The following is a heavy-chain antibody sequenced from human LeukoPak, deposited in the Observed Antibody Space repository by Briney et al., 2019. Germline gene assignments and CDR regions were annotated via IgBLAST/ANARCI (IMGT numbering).Heavy chain of an antibody. Sequence: GGSLRHSCAASGFTFSSYNMNWVRQTQGKGLEWVSSITSSSGDMYYADSVKGRFTISRDNAKNSLYLQMNSLRAEDTAVYYCARDPADGDYWGQGTLVTVSS. CDR3: ARDPADGDY. CDR1: GFTFSSYN. CDR2: ITSSSGDM. V-gene: IGHV3-21*01. D-gene: IGHD2-15*01. J-gene: IGHJ4*02.